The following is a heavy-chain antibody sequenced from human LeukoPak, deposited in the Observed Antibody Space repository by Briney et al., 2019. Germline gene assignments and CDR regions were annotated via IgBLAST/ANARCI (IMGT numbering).Heavy chain of an antibody. J-gene: IGHJ4*02. Sequence: SETLSLTCTVSGGSISSYYWNWIRQPAGKGLEWIGRVYPSGSTNYNPSLKSRVTMSVDTSKNQFSLKLSSVTAADTAVYYCARDYSGGYPGGAVFDCWGQGTLVTVSS. V-gene: IGHV4-4*07. CDR1: GGSISSYY. CDR2: VYPSGST. D-gene: IGHD2-15*01. CDR3: ARDYSGGYPGGAVFDC.